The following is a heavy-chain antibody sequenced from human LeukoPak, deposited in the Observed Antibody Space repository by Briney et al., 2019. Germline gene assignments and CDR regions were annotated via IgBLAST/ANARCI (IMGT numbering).Heavy chain of an antibody. J-gene: IGHJ4*02. CDR2: IYISGST. Sequence: SETLSLTCTVSGSSISTDHWNWIRQPAGKGLEWIGRIYISGSTNYNPSLKSRVTVSVDTSKNLFSLNLRSVTAADTAVYYSARQGAARPGFEYWGQGTLVTVSS. CDR3: ARQGAARPGFEY. V-gene: IGHV4-4*07. D-gene: IGHD6-6*01. CDR1: GSSISTDH.